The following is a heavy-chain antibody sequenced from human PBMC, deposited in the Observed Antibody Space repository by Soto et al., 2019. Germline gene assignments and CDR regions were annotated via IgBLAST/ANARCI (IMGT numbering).Heavy chain of an antibody. CDR3: ARGITIFGGVDP. V-gene: IGHV1-8*01. J-gene: IGHJ5*02. CDR1: GYTFTSYD. Sequence: QVQLVQSGAEVKKPGASVKVSCKASGYTFTSYDINWVRQATGQGLEWMGWMNPNSGNTGYAQKFQDRCTMTRNTSISTAYMELSSLRSEDTAVYYCARGITIFGGVDPGGQGTLVTVSS. D-gene: IGHD3-3*01. CDR2: MNPNSGNT.